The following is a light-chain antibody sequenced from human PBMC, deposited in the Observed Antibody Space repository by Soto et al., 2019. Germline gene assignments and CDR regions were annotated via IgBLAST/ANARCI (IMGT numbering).Light chain of an antibody. CDR2: LEGSGSY. V-gene: IGLV4-60*02. CDR3: ETWDGTTGV. J-gene: IGLJ2*01. CDR1: SGHSTYI. Sequence: QLVLTQSSSASASLGSSVKLTCTLSSGHSTYIIAWHQQQPGKAPRYLMKLEGSGSYNKGSGVPDRFSGSSSGADRYLTISNLQFEDEADYYCETWDGTTGVFGGGTKLTVL.